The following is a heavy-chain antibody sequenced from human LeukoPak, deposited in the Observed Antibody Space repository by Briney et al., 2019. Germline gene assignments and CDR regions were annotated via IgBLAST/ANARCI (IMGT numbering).Heavy chain of an antibody. D-gene: IGHD4-17*01. Sequence: SETLSLTCTVSGGSISSSSYYWGWIRQPPGEGLEWIGSIYYSGSTYYNPSLKSRVTISVDTSKNQFSLKLSSVTAADTAVYYCASLYGDYVAWGQGTLVTVSS. CDR1: GGSISSSSYY. CDR2: IYYSGST. CDR3: ASLYGDYVA. V-gene: IGHV4-39*07. J-gene: IGHJ5*02.